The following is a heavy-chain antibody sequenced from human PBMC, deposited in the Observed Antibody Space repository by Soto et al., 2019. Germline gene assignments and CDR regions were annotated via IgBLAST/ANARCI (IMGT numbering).Heavy chain of an antibody. D-gene: IGHD3-10*01. J-gene: IGHJ4*02. CDR3: ARGYGAGSYFSDY. CDR1: GFTVSSNF. Sequence: EVQLVESGGGLMPPVGYLRLSCAASGFTVSSNFRTWVRQAPGQGLEWVSSSYSGGNSYYADSVKGRFTISRDDVKNTLYLQMNSLIAEDTAVYFCARGYGAGSYFSDYWGQGTLVIVSS. V-gene: IGHV3-53*01. CDR2: SYSGGNS.